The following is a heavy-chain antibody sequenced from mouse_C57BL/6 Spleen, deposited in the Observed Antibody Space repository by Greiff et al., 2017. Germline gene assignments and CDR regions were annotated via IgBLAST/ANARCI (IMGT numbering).Heavy chain of an antibody. CDR2: IDPENGDT. Sequence: VQLQQSGAELVRPGASVKLSCTASGFNIKDDYMHWVKQRPEQGLEWIGWIDPENGDTEYASKFQGKATITADPSPNTAYLQLSRLTSEDTAVYYCTRWGSYYFDYWGQGTTLTVSS. CDR3: TRWGSYYFDY. J-gene: IGHJ2*01. CDR1: GFNIKDDY. D-gene: IGHD2-3*01. V-gene: IGHV14-4*01.